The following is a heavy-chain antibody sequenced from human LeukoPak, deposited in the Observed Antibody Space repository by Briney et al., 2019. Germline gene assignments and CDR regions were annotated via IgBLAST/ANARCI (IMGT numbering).Heavy chain of an antibody. CDR2: IWYDGSNK. D-gene: IGHD2-15*01. V-gene: IGHV3-33*06. CDR1: GFTFSSYG. J-gene: IGHJ6*03. CDR3: AKVTTPGRSYYYYYMDV. Sequence: GRSLRLSCAASGFTFSSYGMHWVRHAPGKGLEWVAVIWYDGSNKYYADSVNGRFTISRDNSKNTLYLQMNSLRAEDTAVYYCAKVTTPGRSYYYYYMDVWGKGTTVTVSS.